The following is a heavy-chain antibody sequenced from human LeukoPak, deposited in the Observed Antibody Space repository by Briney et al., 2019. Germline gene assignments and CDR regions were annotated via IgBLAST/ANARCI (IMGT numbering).Heavy chain of an antibody. Sequence: GGSLRLSCAASGFTFSNSAISYAMSWVRQAPGKGLEWVSVISGSGGSTYYADSVKGRFTISRDNSKNTLYLQMNSLRAEDTAVYYCAKWEDYYGSGSYYKTAHDAFDIWGQGTMVTVSS. CDR2: ISGSGGST. CDR1: GFTFSNSAISYA. J-gene: IGHJ3*02. D-gene: IGHD3-10*01. CDR3: AKWEDYYGSGSYYKTAHDAFDI. V-gene: IGHV3-23*01.